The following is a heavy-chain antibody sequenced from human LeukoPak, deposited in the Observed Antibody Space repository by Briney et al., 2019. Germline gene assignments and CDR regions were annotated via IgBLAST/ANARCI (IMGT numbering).Heavy chain of an antibody. J-gene: IGHJ4*02. CDR2: IIPSCGRA. CDR3: ATDYDYVWRSYRYTRY. Sequence: ASVKVSCKASGGTFSSYAMSWVRQAPGQGLEWMGGIIPSCGRANYAQKFQGRVTIIADESTRTAYMELSSLRSEDTAVYYCATDYDYVWRSYRYTRYWAQGPLLPVSS. V-gene: IGHV1-69*01. CDR1: GGTFSSYA. D-gene: IGHD3-16*02.